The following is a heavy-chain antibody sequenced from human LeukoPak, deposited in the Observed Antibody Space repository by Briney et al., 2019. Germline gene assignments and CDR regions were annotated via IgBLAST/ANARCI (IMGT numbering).Heavy chain of an antibody. CDR2: IRSKAYGATI. CDR3: TRGPILLWIHNGMDV. J-gene: IGHJ6*02. CDR1: GFIFGDHA. V-gene: IGHV3-49*04. Sequence: GGSLRLSCIASGFIFGDHAMSWVRQPPGKGLEWVGFIRSKAYGATIEYAASGKGRFTISRDDSKGIAYLQMNDLKTEDTALYYCTRGPILLWIHNGMDVWGQGTTVTVSS. D-gene: IGHD3-10*01.